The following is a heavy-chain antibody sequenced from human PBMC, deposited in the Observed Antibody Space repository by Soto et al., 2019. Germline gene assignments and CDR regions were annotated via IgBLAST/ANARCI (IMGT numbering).Heavy chain of an antibody. Sequence: PGGSRRLSCAASGFTVSSNYMSWVRQAPGEGLEWVSVIYNAATTYYADSVKGRFTISRDNSKNTLFLQMNSLRAEDTAVYYCARDPQGSYCYTDYWGQGTPVTVSS. CDR1: GFTVSSNY. V-gene: IGHV3-53*05. J-gene: IGHJ4*02. CDR3: ARDPQGSYCYTDY. D-gene: IGHD3-10*01. CDR2: IYNAATT.